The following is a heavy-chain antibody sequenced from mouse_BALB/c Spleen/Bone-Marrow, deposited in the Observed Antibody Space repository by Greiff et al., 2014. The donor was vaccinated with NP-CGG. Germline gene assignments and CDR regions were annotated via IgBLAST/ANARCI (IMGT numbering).Heavy chain of an antibody. CDR3: ASYDYGYYFDY. CDR2: IDPANGNT. Sequence: VQLQQSGAELVKPGASVKLSCTASGFNIKDTYMHWVKQRPEQGQEWIGRIDPANGNTKYDPKFQGKATITADTSSNTAYLQLSSLTSEDTAVYYCASYDYGYYFDYWGQGTTLTVSS. J-gene: IGHJ2*01. D-gene: IGHD2-4*01. CDR1: GFNIKDTY. V-gene: IGHV14-3*02.